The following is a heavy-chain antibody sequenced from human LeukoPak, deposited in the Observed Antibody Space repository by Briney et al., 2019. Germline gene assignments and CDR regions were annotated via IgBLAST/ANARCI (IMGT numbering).Heavy chain of an antibody. Sequence: GGSLRLSCAASGFTFSSYAMSRVRQAPGKGLEWVSTIGDNGDSTYYADSVKGRLTISRDNSKNTLYLQMNSLRAEDTAIYYCAKYDYGGNPNEYYFDYWGQGTLVTVSS. CDR3: AKYDYGGNPNEYYFDY. V-gene: IGHV3-23*01. CDR1: GFTFSSYA. D-gene: IGHD4-23*01. J-gene: IGHJ4*02. CDR2: IGDNGDST.